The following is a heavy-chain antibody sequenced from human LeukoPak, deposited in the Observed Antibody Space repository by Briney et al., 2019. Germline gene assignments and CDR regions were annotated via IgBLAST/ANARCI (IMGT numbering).Heavy chain of an antibody. Sequence: GRSLRLSCAASAFPFRNYAMHWLRQAPGKGLEWVAVIASDGNDKHLADSVKGRFTISRDNSRNTLFLQMNSLRAEDTAVYYCAKDAEIRRALRYFDYWGQGTLVTVSS. D-gene: IGHD3-10*01. CDR2: IASDGNDK. CDR1: AFPFRNYA. V-gene: IGHV3-30*18. CDR3: AKDAEIRRALRYFDY. J-gene: IGHJ4*02.